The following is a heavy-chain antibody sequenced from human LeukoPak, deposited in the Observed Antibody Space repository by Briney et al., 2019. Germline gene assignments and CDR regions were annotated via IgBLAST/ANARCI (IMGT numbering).Heavy chain of an antibody. CDR1: GYTFTSYY. J-gene: IGHJ4*02. D-gene: IGHD4-23*01. CDR3: ARDRADYGGNSGDY. CDR2: INPSGGST. Sequence: GASVKVSCKASGYTFTSYYMHWVRQAPGQGPEWMGIINPSGGSTKYTQKFQGRVTMTRDMSTSTVYMELTSLRSEDTAVYYCARDRADYGGNSGDYWGQGTLVTVSS. V-gene: IGHV1-46*01.